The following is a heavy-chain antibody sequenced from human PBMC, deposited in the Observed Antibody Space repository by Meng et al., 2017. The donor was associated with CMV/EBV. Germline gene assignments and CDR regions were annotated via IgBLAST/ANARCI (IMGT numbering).Heavy chain of an antibody. V-gene: IGHV3-66*01. D-gene: IGHD2-21*01. CDR2: IYGSGNT. J-gene: IGHJ5*02. Sequence: VESGGGLGAPWGSLRLSCTAAGFSVSSNYMSWVHQAPGKGLEWISIIYGSGNTYYGDSVKGRFTISRDNFRNTLYLQMNSLRAEDTAVYYCAREIPQAWASWGQGTLVTVSS. CDR3: AREIPQAWAS. CDR1: GFSVSSNY.